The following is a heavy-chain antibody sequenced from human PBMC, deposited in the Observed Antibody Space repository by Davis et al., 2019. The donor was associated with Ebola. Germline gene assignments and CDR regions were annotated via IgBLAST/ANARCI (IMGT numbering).Heavy chain of an antibody. V-gene: IGHV3-74*01. CDR3: ARDVGYYDILTGYFLDAFDI. CDR2: INSDGSST. D-gene: IGHD3-9*01. J-gene: IGHJ3*02. CDR1: GFTFSSYA. Sequence: GESLKISCAASGFTFSSYAMSWVRQAPGKGLVWVSRINSDGSSTSYADSVKGRFTISRDNAKNTLYLQMNSLRAEDTAVYYCARDVGYYDILTGYFLDAFDIWGQGTMVTVSS.